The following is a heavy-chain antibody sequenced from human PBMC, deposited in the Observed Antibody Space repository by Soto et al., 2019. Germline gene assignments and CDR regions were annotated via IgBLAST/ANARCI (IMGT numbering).Heavy chain of an antibody. CDR1: GFTFSSYG. CDR3: AKPYFNHHSYYYYYGMDV. D-gene: IGHD3-10*01. V-gene: IGHV3-30*18. J-gene: IGHJ6*02. CDR2: ISYDGSNK. Sequence: QVQLVESGGGVVQPGRSLRLSCAASGFTFSSYGMHWVRQAPGKGLEWVAVISYDGSNKYYADSVKGRFTISRDNSKNTLYLQMNSLRAEDTAVYYCAKPYFNHHSYYYYYGMDVWGQGTTVTVSS.